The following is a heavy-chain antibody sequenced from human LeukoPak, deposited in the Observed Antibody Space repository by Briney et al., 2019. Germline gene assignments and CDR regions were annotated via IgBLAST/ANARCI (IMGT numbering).Heavy chain of an antibody. V-gene: IGHV4-59*11. D-gene: IGHD1-26*01. CDR3: ARARWSGSYPDY. J-gene: IGHJ4*02. Sequence: SETLSLTCTVSGGSISSHYWSWIRQPPGKGLEWIGYIYYSGSTNYNPSLKSRVTISVDTSKNQFSLKLSSVTAADTAVYYCARARWSGSYPDYWGQGTLVTVSS. CDR2: IYYSGST. CDR1: GGSISSHY.